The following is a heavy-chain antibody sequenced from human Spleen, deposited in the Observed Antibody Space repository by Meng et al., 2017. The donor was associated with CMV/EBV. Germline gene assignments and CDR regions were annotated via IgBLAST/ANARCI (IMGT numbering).Heavy chain of an antibody. CDR3: ARDYGSGTYLGLDS. CDR1: GFKVSDNY. CDR2: LYSGGST. V-gene: IGHV3-53*05. Sequence: GESLKISCAASGFKVSDNYMSWVRQAPEKGLEWVSVLYSGGSTYYAASVKGRFTISRDNSRNSLYLQMNSLRAEDTAIYYCARDYGSGTYLGLDSWGQGTLVTVSS. D-gene: IGHD1-26*01. J-gene: IGHJ4*02.